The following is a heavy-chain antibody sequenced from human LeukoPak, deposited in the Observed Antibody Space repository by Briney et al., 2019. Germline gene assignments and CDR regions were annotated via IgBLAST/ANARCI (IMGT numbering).Heavy chain of an antibody. J-gene: IGHJ3*02. CDR1: GFTFSSYA. Sequence: GGSLGLSCAASGFTFSSYAMHWVRQAPGQGLEWVSSISSGSGYMYYADSVKGRFTISRDNARNSLFLQMNSLRAEDTAIYYCARPTSTTSNDGFDIWGRGTMVTVSS. D-gene: IGHD2-2*01. CDR2: ISSGSGYM. V-gene: IGHV3-21*01. CDR3: ARPTSTTSNDGFDI.